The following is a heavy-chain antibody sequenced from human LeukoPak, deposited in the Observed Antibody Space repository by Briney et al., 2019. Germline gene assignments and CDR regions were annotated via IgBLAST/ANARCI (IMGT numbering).Heavy chain of an antibody. CDR3: ARDTDTVTTILDY. V-gene: IGHV3-30-3*01. CDR1: EFTFSTYA. J-gene: IGHJ4*02. CDR2: ISHDGSNK. Sequence: GGSLRLSCAASEFTFSTYAMHWVRQAPGKGLEWVAVISHDGSNKYYADSVKGRFTISRDNSKNTLYLQMNSLRAEDTAVYYCARDTDTVTTILDYWGQGTLVTVSS. D-gene: IGHD4-17*01.